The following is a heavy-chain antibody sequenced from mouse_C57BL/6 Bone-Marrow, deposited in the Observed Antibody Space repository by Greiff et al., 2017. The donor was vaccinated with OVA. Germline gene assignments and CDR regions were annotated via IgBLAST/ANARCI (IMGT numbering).Heavy chain of an antibody. J-gene: IGHJ1*03. V-gene: IGHV1-52*01. CDR2: IDPSDSET. D-gene: IGHD1-1*01. Sequence: QVQLQQPGAELVRPGSSVKLSCKASGYTFTSYWMHWVKQRPIQGLEWIGNIDPSDSETHYNQKFKDKATLTVDKSSSTAYMQLSSLTSEDSAGYYCARLAYGTPYWYFDVWGTGTTVTVSS. CDR3: ARLAYGTPYWYFDV. CDR1: GYTFTSYW.